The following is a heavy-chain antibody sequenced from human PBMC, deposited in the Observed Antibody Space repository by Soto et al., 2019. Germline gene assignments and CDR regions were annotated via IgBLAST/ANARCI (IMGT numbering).Heavy chain of an antibody. CDR3: ARGRPYYMDI. Sequence: GGSLRLSCAASGFSFSTSSMNWVRQAPGKGLEWISYIISTSTTMYYADSVEGRFTISRDNARNSLYLQMNSLRAEDTAIYYCARGRPYYMDIWGKGTTVTVSS. CDR2: IISTSTTM. J-gene: IGHJ6*03. V-gene: IGHV3-48*01. CDR1: GFSFSTSS.